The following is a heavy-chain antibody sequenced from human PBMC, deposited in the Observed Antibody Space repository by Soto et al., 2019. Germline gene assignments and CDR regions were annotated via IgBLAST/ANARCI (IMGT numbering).Heavy chain of an antibody. CDR1: GYSISSGYY. D-gene: IGHD2-2*01. CDR2: IYHSGST. Sequence: SETLSLTCAVSGYSISSGYYWGWIRQPPGKGLEWIGSIYHSGSTYYNPSLKSRVTISVGTPKNQFSLKLSSVTAADTAVYYCARAGVLGYCSSTSCPDGGDYYYGMDVWGQGTTVT. V-gene: IGHV4-38-2*01. CDR3: ARAGVLGYCSSTSCPDGGDYYYGMDV. J-gene: IGHJ6*02.